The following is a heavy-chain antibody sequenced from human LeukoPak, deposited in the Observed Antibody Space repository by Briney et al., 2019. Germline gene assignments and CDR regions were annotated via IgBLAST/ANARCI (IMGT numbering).Heavy chain of an antibody. V-gene: IGHV4-59*08. D-gene: IGHD3-9*01. CDR1: GGSISSYY. CDR2: IYYSGST. CDR3: ARQSRARAHDNYDYYYYMDV. J-gene: IGHJ6*03. Sequence: SETLSLTCTVSGGSISSYYWSWIRQPPGKGLEWIGYIYYSGSTNYNPSLKSRVTISVDTSKNQFSLKLSSVTAADTAVYYCARQSRARAHDNYDYYYYMDVWGKGTTFTISS.